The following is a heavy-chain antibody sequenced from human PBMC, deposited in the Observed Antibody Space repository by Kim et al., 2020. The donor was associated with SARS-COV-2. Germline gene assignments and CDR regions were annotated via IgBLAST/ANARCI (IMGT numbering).Heavy chain of an antibody. CDR2: INPNSGGT. CDR1: GYTFTGYY. CDR3: ARSTDSSSWYNLFDY. V-gene: IGHV1-2*02. J-gene: IGHJ4*02. Sequence: ASVKVSCKASGYTFTGYYMHWVRQAPGQGLEWMGWINPNSGGTNYAQKFQGRVTMTRDTSISTAYMELSRLRSDDTAVYYCARSTDSSSWYNLFDYWGQGTLVTVSS. D-gene: IGHD6-13*01.